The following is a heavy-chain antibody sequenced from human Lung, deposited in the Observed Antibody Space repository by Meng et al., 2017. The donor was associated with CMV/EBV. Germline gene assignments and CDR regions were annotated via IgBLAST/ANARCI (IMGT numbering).Heavy chain of an antibody. Sequence: FTGYSLHRVRPAPRQGLEWSGWINPDRGATDFARKFQGRVTMTRDTSISTAYMELRRLTSDDTAVYYCARATEDFVVEPPAILFDYWGQGTLVTVSS. CDR2: INPDRGAT. CDR3: ARATEDFVVEPPAILFDY. D-gene: IGHD2-2*02. CDR1: FTGYS. J-gene: IGHJ4*02. V-gene: IGHV1-2*02.